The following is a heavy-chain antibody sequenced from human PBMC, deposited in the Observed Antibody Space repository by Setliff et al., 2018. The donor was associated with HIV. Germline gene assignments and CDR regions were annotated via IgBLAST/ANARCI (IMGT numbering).Heavy chain of an antibody. CDR3: ARPLYGGNSDVGGF. J-gene: IGHJ1*01. Sequence: GGSLRLSCGASGFTFGNFWMNWVRRPPGKGLEWVANIKQDGSDKYYVDSVRGRFTISRDNAKNSLFLQMNNLRAEDTAVYYCARPLYGGNSDVGGFWGQGTLVTVSS. D-gene: IGHD4-17*01. CDR2: IKQDGSDK. CDR1: GFTFGNFW. V-gene: IGHV3-7*01.